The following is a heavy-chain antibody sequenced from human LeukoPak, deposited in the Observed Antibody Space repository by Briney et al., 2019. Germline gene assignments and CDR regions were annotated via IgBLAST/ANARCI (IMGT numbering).Heavy chain of an antibody. J-gene: IGHJ4*02. CDR1: GGSISSSSYY. V-gene: IGHV4-39*01. CDR2: IYYSGST. CDR3: ARRKIGSVGAHFSDGYY. Sequence: PSETLSLTCTVSGGSISSSSYYWGWIRQPPGKGLEWIVSIYYSGSTYYNPSLKSRVTISVDTSKNQFSLKLSSVTAADTAVYYCARRKIGSVGAHFSDGYYWGQGTLVTVSS. D-gene: IGHD1-26*01.